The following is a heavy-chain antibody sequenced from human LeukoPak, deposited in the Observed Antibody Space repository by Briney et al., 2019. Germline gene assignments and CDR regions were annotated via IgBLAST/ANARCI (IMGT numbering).Heavy chain of an antibody. J-gene: IGHJ6*03. Sequence: SETLSLTCAVSGGSISNGDYYWSWIRQPPGKGLEWIGYIYYSGSTYYNPSLKSRVTISVDTSKNQFSLNLSSVTAADTAVYYCARGYYYYYYMDVWGKGTTVTVSS. CDR2: IYYSGST. CDR3: ARGYYYYYYMDV. V-gene: IGHV4-30-4*08. CDR1: GGSISNGDYY.